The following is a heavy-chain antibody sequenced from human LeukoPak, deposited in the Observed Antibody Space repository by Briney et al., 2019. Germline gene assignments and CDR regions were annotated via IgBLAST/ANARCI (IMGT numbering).Heavy chain of an antibody. CDR1: VYSFTSYW. V-gene: IGHV5-10-1*01. Sequence: GESLKISGKGSVYSFTSYWISWGGQMLGKGLGWRGGIDPSDAYTNYSPSFEGHVTVSADKSISTASPPWTTLKASDTAMSYCATHDSATWGPNYYPDYWGPRTLVTVSS. J-gene: IGHJ4*02. CDR2: IDPSDAYT. CDR3: ATHDSATWGPNYYPDY. D-gene: IGHD7-27*01.